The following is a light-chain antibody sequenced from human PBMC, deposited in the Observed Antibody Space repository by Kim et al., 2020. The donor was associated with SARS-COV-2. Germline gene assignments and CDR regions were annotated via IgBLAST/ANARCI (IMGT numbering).Light chain of an antibody. V-gene: IGKV4-1*01. Sequence: DIVTTQSPESLAVFLGERATINCKSSQSVFYSSDKRNYLTWYQQKSGQPPKLLISWASTRESGVPDRFSGSGSGTDFTLTISSLHPEDVAVYFCQQYYTSPLTFGGGTKLEI. CDR1: QSVFYSSDKRNY. J-gene: IGKJ4*02. CDR3: QQYYTSPLT. CDR2: WAS.